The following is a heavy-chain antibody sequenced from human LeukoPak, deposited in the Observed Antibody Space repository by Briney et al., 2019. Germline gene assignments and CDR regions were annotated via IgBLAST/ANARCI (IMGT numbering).Heavy chain of an antibody. CDR3: SSDGGKNFDY. CDR1: GFTFSSYG. J-gene: IGHJ4*02. CDR2: ISYDGSNK. V-gene: IGHV3-30*03. D-gene: IGHD4-23*01. Sequence: GGSLRPSCAASGFTFSSYGMHWVRQAPGKGLEWVAVISYDGSNKYYADSVKGRFTISRDNSKNTLYLQMSSLRAEDTAVYYCSSDGGKNFDYWGQGTLVTVSS.